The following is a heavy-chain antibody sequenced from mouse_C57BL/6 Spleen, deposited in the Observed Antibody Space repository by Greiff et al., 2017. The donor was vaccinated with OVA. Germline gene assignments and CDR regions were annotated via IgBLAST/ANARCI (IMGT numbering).Heavy chain of an antibody. J-gene: IGHJ4*01. Sequence: QVQLQQPGAELVKPGASVKMSCKASGYTFTSYWITWVKQRPGQGLEWIGDIYPGSGSTNYNEKFKSKATLTVDTSSSTAYMQLSSLTSEDSAVYYCASYYSNRDYYAMDYWGQGTSVTVSS. CDR2: IYPGSGST. D-gene: IGHD2-5*01. V-gene: IGHV1-55*01. CDR3: ASYYSNRDYYAMDY. CDR1: GYTFTSYW.